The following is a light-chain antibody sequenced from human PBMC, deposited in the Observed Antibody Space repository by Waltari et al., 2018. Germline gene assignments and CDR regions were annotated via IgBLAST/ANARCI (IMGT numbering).Light chain of an antibody. Sequence: QSVLTQPPAASGTHGQKVTISCSGSRSNIGNNLVYWYQQFPGTAPKLLIYKNYERPSGVPDRFSGSRSGTSASLAISGLRSEDEADYYCASWDDRLSGYVFGPGTKVIVL. J-gene: IGLJ1*01. CDR1: RSNIGNNL. CDR2: KNY. CDR3: ASWDDRLSGYV. V-gene: IGLV1-47*01.